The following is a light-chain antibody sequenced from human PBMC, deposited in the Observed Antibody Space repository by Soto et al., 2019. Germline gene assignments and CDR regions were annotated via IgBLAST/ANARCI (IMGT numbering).Light chain of an antibody. CDR3: QHYRS. Sequence: EIVLTQSPGTLSLPPGERATLSCRASRSVISNSLAWYQQKPGQAPRLLIYGASSRATGIPDRFSGSGSGTDFTLTISRLEPEDFAVYYCQHYRSFGGGTKVDIK. V-gene: IGKV3-20*01. CDR1: RSVISNS. J-gene: IGKJ4*01. CDR2: GAS.